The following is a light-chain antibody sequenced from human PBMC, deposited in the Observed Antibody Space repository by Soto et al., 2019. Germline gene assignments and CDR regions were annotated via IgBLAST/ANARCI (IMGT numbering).Light chain of an antibody. Sequence: DIQMTQSPSAMSASVGDRVTITCRASQDINNYLAWFQQKPGKVPKRLIYGASSLQSGVPSRFGGSGSGTEFTLTISSLQPEDFATYFCLQHNTYPWTFGQGTKVDIK. V-gene: IGKV1-17*03. CDR1: QDINNY. CDR2: GAS. CDR3: LQHNTYPWT. J-gene: IGKJ1*01.